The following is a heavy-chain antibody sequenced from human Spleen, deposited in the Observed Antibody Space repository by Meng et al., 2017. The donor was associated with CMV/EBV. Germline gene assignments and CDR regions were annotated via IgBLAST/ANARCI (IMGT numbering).Heavy chain of an antibody. CDR2: ISANSGGT. V-gene: IGHV1-2*02. D-gene: IGHD6-13*01. J-gene: IGHJ5*02. Sequence: KASGHTFTRYAMNWVRQAPGQGLEWMGWISANSGGTNYAQNFQGRVTMTGDTSISTVYMELSRLRSDDTAVYYCATVAAAGTWWFDPWGQGTLVTVSS. CDR3: ATVAAAGTWWFDP. CDR1: GHTFTRYA.